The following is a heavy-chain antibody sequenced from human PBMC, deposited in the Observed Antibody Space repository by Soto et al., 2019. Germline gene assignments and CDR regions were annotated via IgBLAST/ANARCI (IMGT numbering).Heavy chain of an antibody. J-gene: IGHJ4*02. V-gene: IGHV3-23*01. D-gene: IGHD2-2*01. CDR2: ISGSGGST. CDR1: GFTFSSYA. Sequence: EVQLLESGGGLVQPGGSLRLSCAASGFTFSSYAMSWVRQAPGKGLEWVSAISGSGGSTYYADSVKGRFTISRDNSKNTLYLQMNSLRAEYTAVYYCAKGRAYQLLWDYWGQGTLVTVSS. CDR3: AKGRAYQLLWDY.